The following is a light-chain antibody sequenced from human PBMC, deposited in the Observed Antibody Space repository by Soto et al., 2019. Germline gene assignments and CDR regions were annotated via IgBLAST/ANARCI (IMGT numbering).Light chain of an antibody. V-gene: IGKV1-12*01. J-gene: IGKJ4*01. CDR2: PAS. CDR3: QHDNCFSLT. CDR1: QAIGYW. Sequence: DIQMTQSPSSVSASVGDRVTITCRASQAIGYWLAWYQQKPGKAPKLLIYPASNLRSGVPSRFSGSGSGTDSTLTISSLQPHCFAIPCCQHDNCFSLTFGGGTKVEIK.